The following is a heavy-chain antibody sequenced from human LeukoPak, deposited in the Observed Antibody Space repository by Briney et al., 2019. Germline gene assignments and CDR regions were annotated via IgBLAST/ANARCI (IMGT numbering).Heavy chain of an antibody. CDR1: GFTFSSYW. D-gene: IGHD1-14*01. Sequence: GGPLRLSCAASGFTFSSYWMHWVRQAPGKGLVWVSRINSDGSSTSYADSVKGRLTISRDNAKNTLYLQMNSLRAEDTAVYYCARDPEYRYYFDYWGQGTLVTVSS. CDR2: INSDGSST. V-gene: IGHV3-74*01. CDR3: ARDPEYRYYFDY. J-gene: IGHJ4*02.